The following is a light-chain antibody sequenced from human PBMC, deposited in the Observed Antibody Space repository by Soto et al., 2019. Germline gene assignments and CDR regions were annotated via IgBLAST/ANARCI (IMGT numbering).Light chain of an antibody. Sequence: DIQMTQSPTSLSASVGDRVTITCRASQGIRNYVAWYQQIPGKAPKLLIYAASTLQSGVPSRFSGSGSGTDFTFPINGLQPEDVATYSCQKYSSVPVFGPGTKVEIK. J-gene: IGKJ3*01. CDR2: AAS. CDR3: QKYSSVPV. V-gene: IGKV1-27*01. CDR1: QGIRNY.